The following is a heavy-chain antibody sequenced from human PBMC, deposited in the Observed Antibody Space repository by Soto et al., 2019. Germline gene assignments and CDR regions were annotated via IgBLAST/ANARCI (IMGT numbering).Heavy chain of an antibody. V-gene: IGHV3-30*03. Sequence: GGSLRLSCAASGFTFSSYGMHWVRQAPGKGLEWVAVISYDGSNKYYADSVKGRFTISRDNSKNTLYLQMNSLRADDTAVYYCARGGSPNDILTGLGFDPWGQGTLVTVSS. J-gene: IGHJ5*02. D-gene: IGHD3-9*01. CDR3: ARGGSPNDILTGLGFDP. CDR2: ISYDGSNK. CDR1: GFTFSSYG.